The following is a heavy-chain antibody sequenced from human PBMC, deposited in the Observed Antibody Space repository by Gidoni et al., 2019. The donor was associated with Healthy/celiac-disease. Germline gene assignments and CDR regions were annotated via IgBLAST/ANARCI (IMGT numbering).Heavy chain of an antibody. D-gene: IGHD5-18*01. J-gene: IGHJ4*02. CDR1: GFTSSSYW. Sequence: EVQLVESGGGLVQPGGSLRLSCAASGFTSSSYWMSWVRQAPGKGLEWVANIKQDGSEKYYVDSVKGRFTISRDNAKNSLYLQMNSLRAEDTAVYYCARDLTIDTAMWGYWGQGTLVTVSS. CDR2: IKQDGSEK. CDR3: ARDLTIDTAMWGY. V-gene: IGHV3-7*05.